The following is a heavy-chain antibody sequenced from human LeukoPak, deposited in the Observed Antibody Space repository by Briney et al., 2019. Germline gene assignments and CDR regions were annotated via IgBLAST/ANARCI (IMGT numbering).Heavy chain of an antibody. D-gene: IGHD6-19*01. CDR1: GFTVSNTY. CDR3: ARDSSGPAF. Sequence: PGGSLRLSCAASGFTVSNTYVSWVRQAPGKGLEWVSVIYSSGGTFYSESVKGRFAISRDFSKNTLYLQMNSLRADDTAVYYCARDSSGPAFWGQGTLVTVSS. V-gene: IGHV3-53*01. J-gene: IGHJ4*02. CDR2: IYSSGGT.